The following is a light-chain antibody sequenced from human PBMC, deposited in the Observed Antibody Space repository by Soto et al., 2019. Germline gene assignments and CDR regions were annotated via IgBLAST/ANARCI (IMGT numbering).Light chain of an antibody. CDR3: LQYNTFSAT. CDR2: GGS. Sequence: DIQMTQSPSTLSPSVGDRVTITCRASQNIASSLAWYQQTPGKAPKSLIYGGSTVERGVPSRVSVSGSGTHYTLTIPNLQPGDFATCYCLQYNTFSATFAQGTRLETK. J-gene: IGKJ5*01. CDR1: QNIASS. V-gene: IGKV1-5*01.